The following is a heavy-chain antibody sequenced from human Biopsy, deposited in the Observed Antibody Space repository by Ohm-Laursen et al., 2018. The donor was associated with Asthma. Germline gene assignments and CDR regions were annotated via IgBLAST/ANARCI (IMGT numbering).Heavy chain of an antibody. D-gene: IGHD1-20*01. CDR3: ARDLRSDNWNPWGMDV. Sequence: SLRLSCAASGFTFSDYDMHWVRQAPGKGLEWVAVISYDGTNKDYADSVKGRFTFSGGNSQNTLSLEMNSLRVEDTAVYYCARDLRSDNWNPWGMDVWGLGTTVTVAS. CDR1: GFTFSDYD. CDR2: ISYDGTNK. V-gene: IGHV3-30-3*01. J-gene: IGHJ6*02.